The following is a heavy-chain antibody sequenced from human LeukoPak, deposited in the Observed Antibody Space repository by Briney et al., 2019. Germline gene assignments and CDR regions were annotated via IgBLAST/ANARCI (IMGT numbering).Heavy chain of an antibody. J-gene: IGHJ4*02. CDR3: ARDHSSGWYSDYFDY. CDR2: INGDETST. D-gene: IGHD6-19*01. V-gene: IGHV3-74*01. Sequence: PGGSLRLSCAASGLTFSSHWMHWARQGPGKGLVWVSRINGDETSTAYADSVKGRFTISRDNSKNTLYLQMNSLRAEDTAVYYCARDHSSGWYSDYFDYWGQGTLVTVSS. CDR1: GLTFSSHW.